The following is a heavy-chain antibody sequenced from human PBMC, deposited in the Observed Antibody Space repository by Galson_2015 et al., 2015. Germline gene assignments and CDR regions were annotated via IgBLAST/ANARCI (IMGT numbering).Heavy chain of an antibody. CDR2: INPSGGST. J-gene: IGHJ4*02. D-gene: IGHD4-23*01. V-gene: IGHV1-46*01. CDR3: AREDKTPKVSSQATFDY. CDR1: GYTFTSYY. Sequence: SVKVSCKASGYTFTSYYMHWVRQAPGQGLEWMGIINPSGGSTSYAQKFQGRVTMTRDTSTSTVYMELSSLRSEDTAVYYCAREDKTPKVSSQATFDYWGQGTLVTVSS.